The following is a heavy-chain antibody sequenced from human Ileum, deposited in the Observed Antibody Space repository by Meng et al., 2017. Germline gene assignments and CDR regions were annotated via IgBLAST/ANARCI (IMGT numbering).Heavy chain of an antibody. D-gene: IGHD1-26*01. J-gene: IGHJ4*02. CDR2: INTNTGNP. Sequence: HVQMLHVWSYMKKHGAALTSSFTAPTYIVTNYDINWARQAPGQGLEWMGWINTNTGNPTYAQGFTGRFVFSLDTSVNPAHLQISTLTAEDTAVYYCATSGGGFDYWGQGALVTVSS. CDR3: ATSGGGFDY. V-gene: IGHV7-4-1*02. CDR1: TYIVTNYD.